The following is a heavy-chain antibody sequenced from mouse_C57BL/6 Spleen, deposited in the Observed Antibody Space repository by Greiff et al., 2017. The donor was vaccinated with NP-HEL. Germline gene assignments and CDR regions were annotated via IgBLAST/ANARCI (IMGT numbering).Heavy chain of an antibody. J-gene: IGHJ2*01. CDR1: GYTFTSYW. CDR3: ERWTPYGNYLDY. D-gene: IGHD2-1*01. V-gene: IGHV1-59*01. Sequence: QVQLQQPGAELVRPGTSVKLSCKASGYTFTSYWMHWVKQRPGQGLEWIGVIDPSDSYTNYNQKFKGKATLTVDTSSSTAYMQLSSLTSEDSAVYYCERWTPYGNYLDYWGQGTTLTVSA. CDR2: IDPSDSYT.